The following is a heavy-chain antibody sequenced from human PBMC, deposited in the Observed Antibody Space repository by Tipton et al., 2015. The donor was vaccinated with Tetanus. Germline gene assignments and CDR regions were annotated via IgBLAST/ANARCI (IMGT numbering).Heavy chain of an antibody. Sequence: TLSLTCTVSGGSISSYYWSWIRQPPGKGLEWIGYIYYSGSTNYNPSLKSRVTISVDTSKNQFSLKLSSVTAADTAVYYCARDLGITMVRGVTPSDAFDIWGQGTMVTVSS. D-gene: IGHD3-10*01. CDR3: ARDLGITMVRGVTPSDAFDI. CDR2: IYYSGST. J-gene: IGHJ3*02. V-gene: IGHV4-59*01. CDR1: GGSISSYY.